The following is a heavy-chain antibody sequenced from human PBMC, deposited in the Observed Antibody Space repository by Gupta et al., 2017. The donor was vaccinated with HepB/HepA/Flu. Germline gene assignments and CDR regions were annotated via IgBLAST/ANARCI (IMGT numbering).Heavy chain of an antibody. D-gene: IGHD2-8*01. J-gene: IGHJ4*02. CDR3: AREVAAGVYFDS. V-gene: IGHV1-2*02. Sequence: QVQLVQSGPEVRKPGASVKVSCKASGYIHWVRQAPGQGLEWMGWISPSICNAVFQRKFQARVTMTCDTSISTVYMEFSGLTSDDTGVYYCAREVAAGVYFDSWGQGSLVTVSS. CDR1: GY. CDR2: ISPSICNA.